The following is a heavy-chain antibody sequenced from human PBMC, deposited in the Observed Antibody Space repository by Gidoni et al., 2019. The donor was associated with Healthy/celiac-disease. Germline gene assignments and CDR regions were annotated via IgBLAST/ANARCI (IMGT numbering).Heavy chain of an antibody. V-gene: IGHV4-34*01. D-gene: IGHD4-17*01. CDR1: GGSFSGYY. J-gene: IGHJ4*02. CDR3: ARGNRDGDYAGGVYYFAY. CDR2: INHSGST. Sequence: QVQLQQWGAGLLKPSETLSLTCAVYGGSFSGYYWSWIRQPPGKGLEWIGEINHSGSTNYNPSLKSRVTISLDTSKNHFALKLSSGTAADTAWYSGARGNRDGDYAGGVYYFAYWGQGTLVTASS.